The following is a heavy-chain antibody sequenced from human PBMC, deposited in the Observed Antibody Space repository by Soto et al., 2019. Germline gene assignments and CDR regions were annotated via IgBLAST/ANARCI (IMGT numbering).Heavy chain of an antibody. CDR1: GGSISSGDYY. J-gene: IGHJ5*02. CDR2: IYYSGST. Sequence: PSETLSLTCTVSGGSISSGDYYWSWIRQPPGKGLEWIGYIYYSGSTYYNPSLKSRVTISVDTSKNQFSLKLSSVTAADTAVYYCAKDYGSYHNWFDPWGQGTLVTVSS. V-gene: IGHV4-30-4*01. CDR3: AKDYGSYHNWFDP. D-gene: IGHD1-26*01.